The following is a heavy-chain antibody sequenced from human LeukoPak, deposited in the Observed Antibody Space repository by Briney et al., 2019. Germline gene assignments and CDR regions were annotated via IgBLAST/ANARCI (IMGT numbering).Heavy chain of an antibody. J-gene: IGHJ4*02. CDR2: ISWDGGST. CDR3: AKDGKNYFDY. CDR1: GFIFDHYT. V-gene: IGHV3-43*01. Sequence: GGSLRLSCAASGFIFDHYTMHWVRQAPGKGLEWVSLISWDGGSTYYADSVKGRFTISRDNSKNSLSLQMNSPRAEDTALYYCAKDGKNYFDYWGQGTLVTVSS.